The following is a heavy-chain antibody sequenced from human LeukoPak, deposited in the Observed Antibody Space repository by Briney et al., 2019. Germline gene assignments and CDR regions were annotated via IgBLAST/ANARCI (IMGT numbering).Heavy chain of an antibody. V-gene: IGHV4-59*01. CDR2: IYYSGST. Sequence: SETPSLTCTVSGGSISSYYWSWIRQPPGKGLEWIGYIYYSGSTNYNPSLKSRVTISVDTSKNQFSLKLSSVTAADTAVYYCARDVRRGYYYYGMDVWGQGTTVTVSS. J-gene: IGHJ6*02. CDR3: ARDVRRGYYYYGMDV. CDR1: GGSISSYY. D-gene: IGHD3-10*01.